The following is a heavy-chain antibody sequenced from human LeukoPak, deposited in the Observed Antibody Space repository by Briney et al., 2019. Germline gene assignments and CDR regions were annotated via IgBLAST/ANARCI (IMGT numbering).Heavy chain of an antibody. CDR2: INPSGGST. CDR3: ARERDIAAAGTWGFDY. V-gene: IGHV1-46*01. Sequence: ASVKVSCKASGYTFTSYYMHWVRQAPGQGLEWMGIINPSGGSTSYAQKLQDRVTMTRETSTSTVYMELSSLTSEDTAVYYCARERDIAAAGTWGFDYWGQGTLVTVSS. D-gene: IGHD6-13*01. J-gene: IGHJ4*02. CDR1: GYTFTSYY.